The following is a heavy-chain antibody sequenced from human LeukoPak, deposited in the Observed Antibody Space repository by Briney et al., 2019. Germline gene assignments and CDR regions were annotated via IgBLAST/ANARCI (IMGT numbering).Heavy chain of an antibody. CDR2: IYYSGST. J-gene: IGHJ6*04. D-gene: IGHD2-2*01. V-gene: IGHV4-61*01. Sequence: SETLSLTCTVSGGSVSSGSYYWSWIRQPPGKGLEWIAYIYYSGSTNYNPSLKSRVTISVDTSKNQFSLKLSSVTAADTAVYYCAREAPLLPAAAPRPGYYYGMDVWGKGTTVTVSS. CDR1: GGSVSSGSYY. CDR3: AREAPLLPAAAPRPGYYYGMDV.